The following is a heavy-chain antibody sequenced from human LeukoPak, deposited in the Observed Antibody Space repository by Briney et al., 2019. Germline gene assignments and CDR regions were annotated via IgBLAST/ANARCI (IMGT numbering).Heavy chain of an antibody. Sequence: SVKVSCKASGYTFTGYYMHWVRQAPGQGLEWMGWINPNSGGTNYAQKFQGRVTMTTDTSTSTAYMELRSLRSDDTAVYYCARGFPPRMYYDRSGYYSYHFDYWGQGTLVTVSS. D-gene: IGHD3-22*01. V-gene: IGHV1-2*02. CDR3: ARGFPPRMYYDRSGYYSYHFDY. J-gene: IGHJ4*02. CDR2: INPNSGGT. CDR1: GYTFTGYY.